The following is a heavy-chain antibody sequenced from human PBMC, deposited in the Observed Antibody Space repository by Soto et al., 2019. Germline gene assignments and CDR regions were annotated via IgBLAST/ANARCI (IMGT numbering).Heavy chain of an antibody. CDR2: IYWNDEK. Sequence: QITLKESGPTLVTPTQTLTLTWTFSGFSLTTTGLGVAWIRRPPGKALEWLALIYWNDEKRYRPSLRSRLTITKDTSKNQVVLTMTDMDPVDTATYYRAHEGFGSDNWFDAWGQGTLVIVSS. D-gene: IGHD3-10*01. CDR3: AHEGFGSDNWFDA. CDR1: GFSLTTTGLG. V-gene: IGHV2-5*01. J-gene: IGHJ5*02.